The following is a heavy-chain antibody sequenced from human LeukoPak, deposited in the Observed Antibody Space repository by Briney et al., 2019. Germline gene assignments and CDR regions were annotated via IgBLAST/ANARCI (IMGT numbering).Heavy chain of an antibody. V-gene: IGHV3-74*01. CDR3: ARDGPDYYYYYGMDV. Sequence: GGSLRLTCAASGFTFSSYWMHWVRQAPGKGLVWVSRINSDGSSTSYADSVKGRFTISRDNAKNSLYLQMNSLRAEDTAVYYCARDGPDYYYYYGMDVWGQGTTVTVSS. J-gene: IGHJ6*02. CDR1: GFTFSSYW. CDR2: INSDGSST.